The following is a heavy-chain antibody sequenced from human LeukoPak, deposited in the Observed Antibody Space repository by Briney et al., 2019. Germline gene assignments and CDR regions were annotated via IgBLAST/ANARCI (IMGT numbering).Heavy chain of an antibody. J-gene: IGHJ4*02. CDR2: INTDGSTT. CDR3: ARSAYYDSSGYYLDY. Sequence: PGGSLRLSCAASGFTFSRNWVHWVRQAPGKGLVWVSRINTDGSTTTYADAVKGRFTISRDNAKNTMYLQMNGLRPEDTAVYYCARSAYYDSSGYYLDYWGQGTLVTVSS. V-gene: IGHV3-74*01. CDR1: GFTFSRNW. D-gene: IGHD3-22*01.